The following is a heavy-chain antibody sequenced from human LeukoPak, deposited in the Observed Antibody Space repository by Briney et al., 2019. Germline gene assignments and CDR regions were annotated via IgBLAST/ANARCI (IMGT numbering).Heavy chain of an antibody. Sequence: SETLSLTCTVSGGSFSSGSYYWSWIRQPPGKGLEWIGYIYYSGSTNYNPSLKSRVTISVDTSKNQFSLKLSSVTAADTAVYYCASMGDYGGSPNDYWGQGTLVTVSS. V-gene: IGHV4-61*01. J-gene: IGHJ4*02. D-gene: IGHD4-23*01. CDR3: ASMGDYGGSPNDY. CDR2: IYYSGST. CDR1: GGSFSSGSYY.